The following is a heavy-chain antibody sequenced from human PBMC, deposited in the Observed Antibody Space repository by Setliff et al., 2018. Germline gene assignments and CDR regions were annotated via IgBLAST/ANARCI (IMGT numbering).Heavy chain of an antibody. D-gene: IGHD6-19*01. CDR1: GGSISSYY. V-gene: IGHV4-59*01. CDR3: ARASGGIAVAVFQH. Sequence: SETLSLTCTVSGGSISSYYWSWIRQPPGKGPGWIGYIYYSGSTNYNPSLKSRVTISVDTSKNQFSLKRSSVTAADTAVYYCARASGGIAVAVFQHWGQGTLVTVSS. J-gene: IGHJ1*01. CDR2: IYYSGST.